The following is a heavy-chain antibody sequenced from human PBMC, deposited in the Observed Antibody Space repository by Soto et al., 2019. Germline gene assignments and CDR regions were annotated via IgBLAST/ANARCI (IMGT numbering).Heavy chain of an antibody. Sequence: GGSLRLSCAASGFTFSSYGMHWVRQAPGKGLEWVAVISYDGSNKYYADSVKGRFTISRDNSKNTLYLQMNSLRAEDTAVYYCAKDLRKAQVGATNHWGQGTLVTVSS. V-gene: IGHV3-30*18. J-gene: IGHJ5*02. CDR1: GFTFSSYG. CDR3: AKDLRKAQVGATNH. D-gene: IGHD1-26*01. CDR2: ISYDGSNK.